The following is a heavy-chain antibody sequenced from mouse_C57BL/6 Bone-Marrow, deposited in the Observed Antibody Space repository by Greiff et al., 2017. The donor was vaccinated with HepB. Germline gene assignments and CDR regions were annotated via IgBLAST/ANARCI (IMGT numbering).Heavy chain of an antibody. J-gene: IGHJ3*01. CDR2: IHPNSGST. V-gene: IGHV1-64*01. Sequence: VQLQQPGAELVKPGASVKLSCKASGYTFTSYWMHWVKQRPGQGLEWIGMIHPNSGSTNYNEKFKSKATLTVDKSSSTAYMQLSILTSEDSAVYYCARSVYYDYGSWFAYWGQGTLVTVSA. D-gene: IGHD2-4*01. CDR3: ARSVYYDYGSWFAY. CDR1: GYTFTSYW.